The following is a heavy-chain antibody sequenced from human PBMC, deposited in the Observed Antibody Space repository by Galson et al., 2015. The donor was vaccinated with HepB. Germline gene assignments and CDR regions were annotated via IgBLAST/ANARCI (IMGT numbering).Heavy chain of an antibody. V-gene: IGHV3-30*18. Sequence: SLRLSCAASGFTFSSYGMHWVRQAPGKGLEWVAVISYDGSNKYYADSVKGRFTISRDNSKNTLYLQMNSLRAEDTAVYYCAKDTGGPGSPLDYWGQGTLVTVSS. CDR2: ISYDGSNK. J-gene: IGHJ4*02. CDR3: AKDTGGPGSPLDY. D-gene: IGHD3-10*01. CDR1: GFTFSSYG.